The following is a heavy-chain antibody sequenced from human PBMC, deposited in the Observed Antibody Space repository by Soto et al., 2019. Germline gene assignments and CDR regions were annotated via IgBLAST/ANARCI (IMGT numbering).Heavy chain of an antibody. Sequence: GGSLRLSCAASGFTFSSYSMNWVRQAPGKGLEWVSYISSSSSTIYYADSVKGRFTISRDNAKNSLYLQMNSLRDEDTAVYYCARDRDKYCSAGSCYSGYYYYAMDVWGQGTTVTVSS. CDR1: GFTFSSYS. CDR3: ARDRDKYCSAGSCYSGYYYYAMDV. D-gene: IGHD2-15*01. CDR2: ISSSSSTI. V-gene: IGHV3-48*02. J-gene: IGHJ6*02.